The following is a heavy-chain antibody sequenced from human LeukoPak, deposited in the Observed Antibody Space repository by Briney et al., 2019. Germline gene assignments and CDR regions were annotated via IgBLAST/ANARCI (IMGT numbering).Heavy chain of an antibody. Sequence: GGSLRLSCAASGFTFDDDSMHWVRQAPGKGLEWVSAISGSGGSTYYADSVKGRFTISRDNSKNTLYLQMNSLRAEDTAVYYCAKDQMALRAFDIWGQGTMVTVSS. CDR2: ISGSGGST. CDR1: GFTFDDDS. CDR3: AKDQMALRAFDI. J-gene: IGHJ3*02. D-gene: IGHD5-24*01. V-gene: IGHV3-23*01.